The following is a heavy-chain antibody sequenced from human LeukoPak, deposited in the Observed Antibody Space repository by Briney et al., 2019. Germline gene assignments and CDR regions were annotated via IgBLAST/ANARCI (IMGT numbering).Heavy chain of an antibody. CDR3: ARQHYYGSGEDLNWFDP. CDR2: IYYSGST. D-gene: IGHD3-10*01. Sequence: SETLSLTCTVSGGSISSYYWSWIRQPPGKGLEWIGYIYYSGSTDYSPSLKSRVTISVDTSKNQFSLKLSSVTAADTAVYYCARQHYYGSGEDLNWFDPWGQGTLVTVSS. J-gene: IGHJ5*02. V-gene: IGHV4-59*08. CDR1: GGSISSYY.